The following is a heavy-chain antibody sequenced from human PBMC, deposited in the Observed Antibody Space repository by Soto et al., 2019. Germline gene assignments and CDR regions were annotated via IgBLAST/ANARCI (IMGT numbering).Heavy chain of an antibody. D-gene: IGHD2-21*01. CDR1: GYTFTNYD. Sequence: QVQLVQSGAEVKKPGASVKVSCKTSGYTFTNYDIAWLRQAPGQGLEWMGWISVYNGHTNYAQNLQGRIIITTDTSTSTAYMDLMSLRTDDTAVYFCARGDAVVVPARFDPXXQGTLVTVSS. CDR3: ARGDAVVVPARFDP. J-gene: IGHJ5*02. CDR2: ISVYNGHT. V-gene: IGHV1-18*01.